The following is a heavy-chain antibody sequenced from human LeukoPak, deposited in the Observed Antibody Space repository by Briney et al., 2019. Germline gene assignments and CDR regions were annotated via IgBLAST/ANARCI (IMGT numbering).Heavy chain of an antibody. Sequence: GGSLRLSCAASGFTFSSYAMSWVRQAPGKGLEWVSAISGSGGSTYYADSVKGRFTISRDNSKNTLYLQMNSLRAEDAAVYYCARDFSGSGSSTYWGQGTLVTVSS. V-gene: IGHV3-23*01. J-gene: IGHJ4*02. D-gene: IGHD3-10*01. CDR2: ISGSGGST. CDR1: GFTFSSYA. CDR3: ARDFSGSGSSTY.